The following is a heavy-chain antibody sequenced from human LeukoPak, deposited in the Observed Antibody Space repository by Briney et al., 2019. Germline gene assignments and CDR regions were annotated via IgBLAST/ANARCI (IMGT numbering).Heavy chain of an antibody. CDR2: ISYDGSNK. CDR1: GFTFSSYG. D-gene: IGHD1-20*01. CDR3: AKDRMVLLEAFDI. J-gene: IGHJ3*02. Sequence: PGGSLRLSCAASGFTFSSYGMHWVRQAPGKGLEWVAVISYDGSNKYYADSVKGRFTISRDNSKNTLYLQMNSLRAEDTAVYYCAKDRMVLLEAFDIWGQGTMVTVSS. V-gene: IGHV3-30*18.